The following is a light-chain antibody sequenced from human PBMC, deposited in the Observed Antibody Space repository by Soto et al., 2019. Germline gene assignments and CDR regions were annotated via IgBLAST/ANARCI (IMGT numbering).Light chain of an antibody. Sequence: QSVLTQPASVSGSPGQSITISCTGTSSDVGGYNYVSWYQQHPGKAPKLMIYDVNNRPSGVSNRFSGSKSGNTASLTISGLQTEDEADYFCSSYTTSSTPFVFGTGTKVTVL. V-gene: IGLV2-14*01. CDR1: SSDVGGYNY. CDR2: DVN. J-gene: IGLJ1*01. CDR3: SSYTTSSTPFV.